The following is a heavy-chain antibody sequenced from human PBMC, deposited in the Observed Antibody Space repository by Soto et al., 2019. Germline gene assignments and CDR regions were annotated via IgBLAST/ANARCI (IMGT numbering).Heavy chain of an antibody. V-gene: IGHV3-30*18. Sequence: PGGSLRLSCAASGFTFSSYGMHWVRQAPGKGLEWVAVISYDGSNKYYADSVNGRCTISRDNSKNTLCLQMNSLRAEDTAVYYCAKVSLPPTLPHVCPFEYWGQRTLVTVT. D-gene: IGHD3-10*02. CDR2: ISYDGSNK. CDR3: AKVSLPPTLPHVCPFEY. CDR1: GFTFSSYG. J-gene: IGHJ4*02.